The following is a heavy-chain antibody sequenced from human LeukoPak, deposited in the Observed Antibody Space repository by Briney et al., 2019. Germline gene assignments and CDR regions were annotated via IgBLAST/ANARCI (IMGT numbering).Heavy chain of an antibody. J-gene: IGHJ5*01. CDR1: GFTLSDYY. CDR3: ARSGGPGTYHQLRYNWFDP. Sequence: PGGSLRLSCAASGFTLSDYYMTWIRQAPGKGLEWLSSITTISHYIYYAGAVRGRFTISRDNAKNSLYLQMNSLRGEDTAVYYCARSGGPGTYHQLRYNWFDPWGQGTLVTVSS. CDR2: ITTISHYI. V-gene: IGHV3-11*06. D-gene: IGHD3-10*01.